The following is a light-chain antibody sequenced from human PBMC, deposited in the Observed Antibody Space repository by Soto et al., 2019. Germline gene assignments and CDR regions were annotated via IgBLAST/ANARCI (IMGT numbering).Light chain of an antibody. Sequence: QSELTQPPSASGTPGQRVTISCSGSSSNIGSNTVNWYQQLPGTAPKLLIYSNNQRPSGVPDRFSGSKSGTSASLAISGLQSEDEADYYCAAWDDSLNGDVFGTGTKVTVL. V-gene: IGLV1-44*01. CDR1: SSNIGSNT. J-gene: IGLJ1*01. CDR3: AAWDDSLNGDV. CDR2: SNN.